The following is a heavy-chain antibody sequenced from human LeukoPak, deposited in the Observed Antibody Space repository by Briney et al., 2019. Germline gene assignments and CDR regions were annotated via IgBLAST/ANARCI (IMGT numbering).Heavy chain of an antibody. CDR3: ARGRESSKLTSGFQSFDWLSDSFDL. Sequence: ASVKVSCKASGYTFTSYDINWVRQATGQGLEWMGWMNPNSGNTGYAQKFQGRVTITRNTSISTAYMELSSLTSEDTAVYYCARGRESSKLTSGFQSFDWLSDSFDLWGQGTIVTVSS. D-gene: IGHD3-9*01. CDR1: GYTFTSYD. CDR2: MNPNSGNT. V-gene: IGHV1-8*03. J-gene: IGHJ3*01.